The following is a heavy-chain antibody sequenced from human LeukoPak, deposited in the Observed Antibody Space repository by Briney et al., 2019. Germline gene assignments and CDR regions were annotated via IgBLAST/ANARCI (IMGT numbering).Heavy chain of an antibody. CDR2: ISDYNGTT. CDR3: ARDNGGQYYGSGCDY. CDR1: GDTFTSYG. Sequence: ASVKDSCKASGDTFTSYGISWVRHALRQGREGMGWISDYNGTTNYAQKLQGRVTMTPDTSTSTAYMELRSLRSDDTAVYYCARDNGGQYYGSGCDYWGQGTLVTVSS. V-gene: IGHV1-18*04. J-gene: IGHJ4*02. D-gene: IGHD3-10*01.